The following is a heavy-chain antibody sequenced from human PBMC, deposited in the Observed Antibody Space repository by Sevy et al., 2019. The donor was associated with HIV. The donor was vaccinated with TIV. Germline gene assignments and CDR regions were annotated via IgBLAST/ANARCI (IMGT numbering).Heavy chain of an antibody. V-gene: IGHV3-30*02. CDR2: MWHDGSNK. CDR1: GFTFNFHG. J-gene: IGHJ5*02. CDR3: ARETDNSARWLDP. Sequence: GGSLRLSCAASGFTFNFHGMHWVRQAPGKGLEWVAFMWHDGSNKYMADSVKGRFTISRDNSKNTLFLQMNSLTVEDTAVYYCARETDNSARWLDPWGQGTLVTVSS. D-gene: IGHD4-4*01.